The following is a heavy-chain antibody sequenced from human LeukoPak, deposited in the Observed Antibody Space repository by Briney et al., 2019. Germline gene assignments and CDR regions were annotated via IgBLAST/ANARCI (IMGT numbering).Heavy chain of an antibody. D-gene: IGHD3-3*01. J-gene: IGHJ6*02. CDR3: ARASPYYDFWSGPATAYCYYGMDV. Sequence: SETLSLTCTVSGGSISSYYWSWIRQPAGKGLEWIGRIYTSGSTNYNPSLKSRVTMSVDTSKNQFSLKLSSVTAADTAVYYCARASPYYDFWSGPATAYCYYGMDVWGQGTTVTVSS. CDR2: IYTSGST. CDR1: GGSISSYY. V-gene: IGHV4-4*07.